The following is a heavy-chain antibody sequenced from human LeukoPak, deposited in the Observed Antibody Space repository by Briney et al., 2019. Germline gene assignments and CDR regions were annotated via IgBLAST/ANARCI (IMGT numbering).Heavy chain of an antibody. CDR1: GGSISSGSYY. J-gene: IGHJ3*02. CDR3: ARRSSGYWFQDAFDI. Sequence: SETLSLTCTVSGGSISSGSYYWSWIRQPAGKGLEWIGRIYTSGSTNYNPSLKSRVTISVDTSKNQFSLKLSSVTAADTAVYYCARRSSGYWFQDAFDIWGQGTMVTVSS. V-gene: IGHV4-61*02. D-gene: IGHD3-22*01. CDR2: IYTSGST.